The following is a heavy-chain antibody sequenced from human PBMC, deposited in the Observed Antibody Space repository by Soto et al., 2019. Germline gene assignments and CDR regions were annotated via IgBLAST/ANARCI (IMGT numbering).Heavy chain of an antibody. V-gene: IGHV3-48*02. J-gene: IGHJ4*02. Sequence: PGGSLRLSCAASGFTFSIYSMSWVRQAPGKGLEWVSYISSSGSTIYYADSAKGRFTISRDNAENSLYLQMNSLRDEDTAVYYCARDDPYYFAYWGQGTLVTVSS. CDR2: ISSSGSTI. CDR3: ARDDPYYFAY. CDR1: GFTFSIYS.